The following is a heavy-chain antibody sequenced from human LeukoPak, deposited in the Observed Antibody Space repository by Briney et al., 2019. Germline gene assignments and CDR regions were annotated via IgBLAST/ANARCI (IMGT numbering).Heavy chain of an antibody. J-gene: IGHJ3*02. CDR2: IYYSGST. D-gene: IGHD2/OR15-2a*01. CDR1: GGSISSRTYY. Sequence: SETLSLTCTVSGGSISSRTYYWSWIRQHPGKGLEWIGYIYYSGSTYYNPSLKGRLSISVDTSKNHFSLKLSSVTAADTAVYFCARDRRGLDFYDAFDIWGQGTMVTVSS. V-gene: IGHV4-31*03. CDR3: ARDRRGLDFYDAFDI.